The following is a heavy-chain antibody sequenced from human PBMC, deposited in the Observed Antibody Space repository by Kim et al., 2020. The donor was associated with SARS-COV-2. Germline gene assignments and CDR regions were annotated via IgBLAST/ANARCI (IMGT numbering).Heavy chain of an antibody. CDR2: ISSDSIYT. CDR3: AREFGGTPVTLADYYFYGMDV. D-gene: IGHD4-17*01. V-gene: IGHV3-11*05. J-gene: IGHJ6*02. CDR1: GFTFSDSY. Sequence: GGSLRLSCAASGFTFSDSYMSWIRQAPGKGLEWISYISSDSIYTNYADSVKGRLTISRDNAKNSLYLQMNSLRAEDTAVHYCAREFGGTPVTLADYYFYGMDVWGQGTTVTVSS.